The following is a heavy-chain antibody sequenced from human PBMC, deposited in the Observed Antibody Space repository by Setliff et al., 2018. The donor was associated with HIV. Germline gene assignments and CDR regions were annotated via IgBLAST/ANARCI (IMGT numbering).Heavy chain of an antibody. CDR2: INHSEGT. CDR3: ARMVRGLILRGYHYHADV. CDR1: GGSFDNYF. J-gene: IGHJ6*04. V-gene: IGHV4-34*01. D-gene: IGHD3-10*01. Sequence: SETLSLTCAVYGGSFDNYFWTWIRQSPERGMEWIGEINHSEGTTYSPYLKSRLTISLDTSKNQISLKLTSVTAADTAVYYCARMVRGLILRGYHYHADVWGKGTTVTVSS.